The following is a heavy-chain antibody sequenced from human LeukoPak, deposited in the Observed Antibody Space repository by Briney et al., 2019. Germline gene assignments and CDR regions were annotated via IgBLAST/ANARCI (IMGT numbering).Heavy chain of an antibody. CDR1: GFTFSTYA. CDR2: ISWNSGSI. D-gene: IGHD2-2*01. Sequence: PGGSLRLSCAASGFTFSTYAMSWVRQTPGKGLEWVSGISWNSGSIGYADSVKGRFTISRDNAKNSLYLQMNSLRTEDTALYYCARMIGGYCSSTSCSRIDYWGQGTLVTVSS. CDR3: ARMIGGYCSSTSCSRIDY. J-gene: IGHJ4*02. V-gene: IGHV3-9*01.